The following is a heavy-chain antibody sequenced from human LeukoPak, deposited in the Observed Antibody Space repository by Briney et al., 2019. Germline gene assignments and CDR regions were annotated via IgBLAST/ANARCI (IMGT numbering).Heavy chain of an antibody. Sequence: GGSLRLSCAASGFTFSSYGMSWVRQAPGKGLEWVSVIYSGGSTYYADSVKGRFTISRDNSKNTLYLQMNSLRAEDTAVYYCARDDSSSWSFDYWGQGTLVTVSS. J-gene: IGHJ4*02. D-gene: IGHD6-13*01. V-gene: IGHV3-53*01. CDR3: ARDDSSSWSFDY. CDR2: IYSGGST. CDR1: GFTFSSYG.